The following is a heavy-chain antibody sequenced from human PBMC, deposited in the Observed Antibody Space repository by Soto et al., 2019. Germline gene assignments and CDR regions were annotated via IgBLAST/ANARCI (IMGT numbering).Heavy chain of an antibody. CDR3: AKDHLETTVTTPSY. J-gene: IGHJ4*02. Sequence: GGSLRLSCAASGFTFSSYGMHWVRQAPGKGLGWVAVISCDANNKYYADSVKGRVTISRDNFKNTLYLQMDSLRAEDTAMYYCAKDHLETTVTTPSYWGQGTLVTVSS. V-gene: IGHV3-30*18. CDR1: GFTFSSYG. CDR2: ISCDANNK. D-gene: IGHD4-17*01.